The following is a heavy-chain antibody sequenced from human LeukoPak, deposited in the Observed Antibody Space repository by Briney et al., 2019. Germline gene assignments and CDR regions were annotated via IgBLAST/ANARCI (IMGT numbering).Heavy chain of an antibody. V-gene: IGHV4-39*07. Sequence: SETLSLTCTVSGGSISSSSYYWGWIRQPPGKGLEWIGSIYYSGSTYYNPSLKSRVTISVDTSKNQFSLKLSSVTAADTAVYYCARGSAADVVGDYWGQGTLVTVSS. CDR1: GGSISSSSYY. J-gene: IGHJ4*02. D-gene: IGHD2-2*01. CDR3: ARGSAADVVGDY. CDR2: IYYSGST.